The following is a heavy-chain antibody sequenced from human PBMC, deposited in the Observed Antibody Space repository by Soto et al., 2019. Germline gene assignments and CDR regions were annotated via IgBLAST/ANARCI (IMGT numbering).Heavy chain of an antibody. J-gene: IGHJ3*02. CDR3: AIPSREDDYDAFDI. D-gene: IGHD4-17*01. Sequence: ASVKVSCKASGYTFTSYDINWVRQATGQGLEWMGWMNPNSGNTGYAQKFQGRVTMTRNTSISTAYMELSSLRSEDTAVYYCAIPSREDDYDAFDICGQGTMVTVSS. CDR1: GYTFTSYD. V-gene: IGHV1-8*01. CDR2: MNPNSGNT.